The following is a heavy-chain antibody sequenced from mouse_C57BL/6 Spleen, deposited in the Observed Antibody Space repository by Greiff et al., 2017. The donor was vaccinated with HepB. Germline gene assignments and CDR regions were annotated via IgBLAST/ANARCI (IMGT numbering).Heavy chain of an antibody. V-gene: IGHV1-69*01. J-gene: IGHJ1*03. CDR3: ARREGNRYFDV. D-gene: IGHD2-1*01. CDR1: GYTFTSYW. Sequence: QVQLQQPGAELVMPGASVKLSCKASGYTFTSYWMHWVKQRPGQGLEWIGEIDPSDSYTNYNQKFKGKSTLTVDKSSSTAYMQLSSLTSEDSAVYYCARREGNRYFDVWGTGTTVTVSS. CDR2: IDPSDSYT.